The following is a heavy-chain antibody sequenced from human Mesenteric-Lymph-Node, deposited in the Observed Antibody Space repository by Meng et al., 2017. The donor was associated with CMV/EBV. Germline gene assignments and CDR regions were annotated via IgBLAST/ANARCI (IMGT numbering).Heavy chain of an antibody. Sequence: GESLKISCAASGFSFSSYAMHWVRQAPGKGLEWVAVISYDGSNKDYADSVKGRLTISRDNAKNSLYLQMNSLRAEDTAVYYCARVNLEWQLVLYYYYGMDVWGQGTTVTVSS. CDR3: ARVNLEWQLVLYYYYGMDV. CDR1: GFSFSSYA. J-gene: IGHJ6*02. D-gene: IGHD6-13*01. V-gene: IGHV3-30*04. CDR2: ISYDGSNK.